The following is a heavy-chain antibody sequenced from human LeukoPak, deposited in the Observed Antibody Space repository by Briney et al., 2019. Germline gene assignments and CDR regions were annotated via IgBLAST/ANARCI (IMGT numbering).Heavy chain of an antibody. J-gene: IGHJ6*02. CDR2: IYSGGST. D-gene: IGHD1-26*01. Sequence: GGSLRLSCAASGFTVSSNYMSWVRQAPGKGLEWVSVIYSGGSTYYADSVKGRFTISRDNSKNTLYLQMNSLRAEDTAVYYCARDGGELTAQDYYYYGMDVWGQGTTVTVSS. CDR1: GFTVSSNY. CDR3: ARDGGELTAQDYYYYGMDV. V-gene: IGHV3-66*01.